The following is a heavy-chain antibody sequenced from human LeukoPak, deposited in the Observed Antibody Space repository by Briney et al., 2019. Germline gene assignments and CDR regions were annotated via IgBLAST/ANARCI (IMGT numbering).Heavy chain of an antibody. CDR3: AKWHEKLLAFDS. CDR2: IHHTGKN. J-gene: IGHJ4*02. Sequence: SETLSLTCAVSGGSITSYYWNWIRQPPGKGLEWIGYIHHTGKNWYNPPPQSRVTLSVDTSKSEFSLRLNSVTAADTAVYYCAKWHEKLLAFDSWGQGTLVTVSS. CDR1: GGSITSYY. D-gene: IGHD1-7*01. V-gene: IGHV4-59*01.